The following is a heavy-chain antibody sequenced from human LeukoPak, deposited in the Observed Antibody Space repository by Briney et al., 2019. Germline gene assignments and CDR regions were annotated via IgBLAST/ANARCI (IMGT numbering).Heavy chain of an antibody. J-gene: IGHJ2*01. D-gene: IGHD6-13*01. CDR2: IKQDGSEK. V-gene: IGHV3-7*01. Sequence: GGSLRLSCAASGFTLSSYWMSWVRQAPGEGLGWVANIKQDGSEKYYVDSVKGRFTISRDNAKNTLYLQMNSLRAEDTAVYYCARDKRSSSWPWYFDLWGRGTLVTVSS. CDR1: GFTLSSYW. CDR3: ARDKRSSSWPWYFDL.